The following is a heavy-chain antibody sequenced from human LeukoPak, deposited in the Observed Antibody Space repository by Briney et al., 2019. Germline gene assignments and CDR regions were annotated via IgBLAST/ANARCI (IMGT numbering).Heavy chain of an antibody. CDR1: GFTFSSYA. Sequence: GGSLRLSCAASGFTFSSYAMSWVRQAPGKGLEWVSASGSGGSTYYADSVKGRFTISRDNSKNTLYLQMNSLRAEDTAVYYCARPPIAVAGYYFDYWGQGTLVTVSS. D-gene: IGHD6-19*01. CDR3: ARPPIAVAGYYFDY. V-gene: IGHV3-23*01. J-gene: IGHJ4*02. CDR2: SGSGGST.